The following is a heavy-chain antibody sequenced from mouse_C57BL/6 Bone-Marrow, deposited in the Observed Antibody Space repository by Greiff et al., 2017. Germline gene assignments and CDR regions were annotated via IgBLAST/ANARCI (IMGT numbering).Heavy chain of an antibody. D-gene: IGHD2-3*01. CDR2: ISDGGSYT. V-gene: IGHV5-4*01. J-gene: IGHJ2*01. Sequence: VQLKESGGGLVKPGGSLKLSCAASGFTFSSYAMSWVRQTPEKRLEWVATISDGGSYTYYPDNVKGRFTISRDNAKNNLYLQMSHLKSEDTAMYYCASSSDGYYGYWGQGTTLTVSS. CDR1: GFTFSSYA. CDR3: ASSSDGYYGY.